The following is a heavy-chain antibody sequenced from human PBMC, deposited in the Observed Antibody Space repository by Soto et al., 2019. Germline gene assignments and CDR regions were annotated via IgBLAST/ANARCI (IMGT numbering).Heavy chain of an antibody. CDR2: IYDGGRT. V-gene: IGHV4-30-2*06. D-gene: IGHD1-26*01. J-gene: IGHJ4*01. Sequence: SETLSLTCTVSGGSISTVDYRWCWIRQSPDMGLEWSGHIYDGGRTYYNPSLKSRVTISVDRSKNQFSLKLSSVTAADAAVYYFASTRGSPVPLDYLGHGTLVTVYS. CDR3: ASTRGSPVPLDY. CDR1: GGSISTVDYR.